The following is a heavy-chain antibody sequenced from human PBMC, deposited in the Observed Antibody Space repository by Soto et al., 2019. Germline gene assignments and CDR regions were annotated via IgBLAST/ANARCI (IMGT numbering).Heavy chain of an antibody. D-gene: IGHD6-19*01. V-gene: IGHV1-69*08. J-gene: IGHJ4*02. CDR1: GGTFSSYT. CDR2: IIPILGIA. Sequence: QVQLVQSGAEVKKPGSSVKVSCKASGGTFSSYTISWVRQPPGQGLEWMGRIIPILGIANYAQKFQGRVTITADKSTSTAYMELSSLRSEDTAVYYCARDGNSSGRDYWGQGTLVTVSS. CDR3: ARDGNSSGRDY.